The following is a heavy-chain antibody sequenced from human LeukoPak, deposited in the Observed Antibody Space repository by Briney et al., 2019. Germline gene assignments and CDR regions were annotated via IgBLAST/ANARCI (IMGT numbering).Heavy chain of an antibody. Sequence: SVKVSCKASGGTFSGYAINWVRQAPGQGLEWMGGIIPIFGTPNYAQKFQGRVTITADESTNTAYMELNSLISEDTAVYYCARRSMEHTFYYYYYIDVWGKGTTVTVSS. CDR1: GGTFSGYA. V-gene: IGHV1-69*13. CDR2: IIPIFGTP. J-gene: IGHJ6*03. CDR3: ARRSMEHTFYYYYYIDV. D-gene: IGHD1/OR15-1a*01.